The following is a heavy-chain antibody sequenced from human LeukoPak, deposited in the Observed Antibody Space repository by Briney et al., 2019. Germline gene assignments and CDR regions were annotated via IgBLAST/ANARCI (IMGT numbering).Heavy chain of an antibody. Sequence: GGSLRLSCAASGFTFNTYGMHWVRQAPGKGLEWVASIRPDGSDKYQADSVKGRFTISRDNSKNTLYLQMDSLRLEDTAVYYCAKDSGYSSAFDIWGQGTMVTVSS. CDR3: AKDSGYSSAFDI. J-gene: IGHJ3*02. V-gene: IGHV3-30*02. D-gene: IGHD5-18*01. CDR1: GFTFNTYG. CDR2: IRPDGSDK.